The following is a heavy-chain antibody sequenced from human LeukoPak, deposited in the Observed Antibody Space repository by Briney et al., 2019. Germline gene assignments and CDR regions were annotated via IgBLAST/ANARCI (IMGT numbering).Heavy chain of an antibody. J-gene: IGHJ4*02. V-gene: IGHV1-18*01. CDR2: ISAYNGNT. CDR3: ASLKTDGSFDY. D-gene: IGHD5-24*01. Sequence: ASVKVSCKASGYTFTSYGISWVRQAPGQGLEWMGWISAYNGNTNYAQKFRGRVTMTTDTSTSTAYMELRSLRSDDSAVYYCASLKTDGSFDYWGQGTLVTVSS. CDR1: GYTFTSYG.